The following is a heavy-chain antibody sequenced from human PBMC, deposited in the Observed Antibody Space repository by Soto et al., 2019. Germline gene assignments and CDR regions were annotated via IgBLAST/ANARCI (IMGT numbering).Heavy chain of an antibody. Sequence: QVQLQESGPGLVKPSQTLSLTCTVSGGSISSGDYYWSWIRQPPGKGLEWIGYIYYSGSTYYNPSLKSRVTLPVDTSKNQFSLKLSSVTAADTAVYYCAIITMVRGVISGPDYWGQGTLVTVSS. V-gene: IGHV4-30-4*01. D-gene: IGHD3-10*01. CDR3: AIITMVRGVISGPDY. CDR2: IYYSGST. J-gene: IGHJ4*02. CDR1: GGSISSGDYY.